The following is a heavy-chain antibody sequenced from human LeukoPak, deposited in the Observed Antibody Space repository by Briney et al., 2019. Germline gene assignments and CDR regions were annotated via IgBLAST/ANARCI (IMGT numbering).Heavy chain of an antibody. Sequence: GASVKVSCKASGYTFTSYGISWVRQAPGQGLEWMGWISAYNGNTNYAQKLQGRVTMTTDTSTSTAYMELRSLRSDDTAVYYCARDPGQWLVLGRFDPWGQGTLVTVSS. CDR2: ISAYNGNT. CDR3: ARDPGQWLVLGRFDP. CDR1: GYTFTSYG. V-gene: IGHV1-18*01. J-gene: IGHJ5*02. D-gene: IGHD6-19*01.